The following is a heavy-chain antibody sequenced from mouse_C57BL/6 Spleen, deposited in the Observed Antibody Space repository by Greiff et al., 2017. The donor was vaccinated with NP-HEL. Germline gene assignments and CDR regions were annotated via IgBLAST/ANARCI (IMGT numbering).Heavy chain of an antibody. D-gene: IGHD6-1*01. Sequence: QVQLQQPGAELVRPGSSVKLSCKASGYTFTSYWMHWVKQRPIQGLEWIGNIDPSDSETHYNQKFKDKATLTVDKSSSTAYMQISSLTSEDSAVYYCARFPLSYYAMDYWGQGTSVTVTS. CDR3: ARFPLSYYAMDY. CDR1: GYTFTSYW. CDR2: IDPSDSET. J-gene: IGHJ4*01. V-gene: IGHV1-52*01.